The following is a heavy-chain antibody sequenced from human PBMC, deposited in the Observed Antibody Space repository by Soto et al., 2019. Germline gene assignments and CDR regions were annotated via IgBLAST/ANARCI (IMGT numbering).Heavy chain of an antibody. J-gene: IGHJ4*02. D-gene: IGHD3-22*01. V-gene: IGHV1-3*01. CDR1: GYTFTNYG. CDR3: ARTGHSGSYDY. Sequence: ASVKVSCKASGYTFTNYGIHWVRQAPGQRLEWMGWINAGNGDTKYSENFKGRVTITRDTSASTVYLDLSSLSSEDTAFYYCARTGHSGSYDYWGQGTLVTVS. CDR2: INAGNGDT.